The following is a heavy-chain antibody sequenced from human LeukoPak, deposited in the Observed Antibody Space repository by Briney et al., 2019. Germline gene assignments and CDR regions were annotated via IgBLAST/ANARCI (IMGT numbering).Heavy chain of an antibody. D-gene: IGHD6-25*01. J-gene: IGHJ5*02. V-gene: IGHV4-61*02. CDR3: ARDVSPGIAAA. CDR2: IYTSGST. CDR1: GGSISSSSYY. Sequence: SETLSLTCTVSGGSISSSSYYWSWIRQPAGKGLEWIGRIYTSGSTNYNPSLKSRVTISVDTSKNQFSLKLSSVTAADTAVYYCARDVSPGIAAAWGQGTLVTVSS.